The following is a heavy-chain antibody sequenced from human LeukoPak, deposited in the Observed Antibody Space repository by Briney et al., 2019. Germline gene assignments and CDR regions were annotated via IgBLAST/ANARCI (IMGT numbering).Heavy chain of an antibody. Sequence: PGGSLRLSCTGSGFSFRGYAMNWLRQAPGKGLEWVSLISISSSYTYNADSVRGRFTTSRDNAKSSLYLQMDGLRVEDTAVYYCAAGYGRAEYWGPGILVSVSS. D-gene: IGHD5-18*01. V-gene: IGHV3-21*06. CDR2: ISISSSYT. J-gene: IGHJ4*02. CDR3: AAGYGRAEY. CDR1: GFSFRGYA.